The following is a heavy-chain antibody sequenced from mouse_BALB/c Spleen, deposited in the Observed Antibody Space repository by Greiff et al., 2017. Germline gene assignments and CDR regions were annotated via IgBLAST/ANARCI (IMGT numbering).Heavy chain of an antibody. D-gene: IGHD2-14*01. V-gene: IGHV5-17*02. J-gene: IGHJ3*01. CDR2: ISSGSSTI. CDR3: ARGDYRYNAWFAY. Sequence: EVQRVESGGGLVQPGGSRKLSCAASGFTFSSFGMHWVRQAPEKGLEWVAYISSGSSTIYYADTVKGRFTISRDNPKNTLFLQMTSLRSEDTAMYYCARGDYRYNAWFAYWGQGTLVTVSA. CDR1: GFTFSSFG.